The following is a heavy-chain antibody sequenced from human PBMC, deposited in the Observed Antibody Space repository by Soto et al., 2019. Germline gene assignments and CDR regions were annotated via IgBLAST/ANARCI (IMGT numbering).Heavy chain of an antibody. J-gene: IGHJ6*02. CDR3: ARRCSSSWYEAAGDYCMDV. Sequence: EVQLVQSGAEVKKPGESLRISCKGSGYSFTSYWISWVRQMPGKGLAWMGRIDPSDSYTNYSPSFQGHVTISADKSISTAYLQWSSLKASDTAMYYCARRCSSSWYEAAGDYCMDVWGQGTTVTVSS. CDR2: IDPSDSYT. D-gene: IGHD6-13*01. CDR1: GYSFTSYW. V-gene: IGHV5-10-1*03.